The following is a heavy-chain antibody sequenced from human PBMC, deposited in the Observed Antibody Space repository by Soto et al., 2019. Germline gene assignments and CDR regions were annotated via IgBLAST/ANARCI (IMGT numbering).Heavy chain of an antibody. Sequence: QVQLVESGGVVVQPGRSLRLSCAASGFTFTHYDMHWVRQAPGKGLEWLAAISIDGSNKYFTDSVKGRFTISRDNSKNMLHLQLNSLRPEDTAIYYCAKARERYGDYSDFDYWGQGTLVTVSS. J-gene: IGHJ4*02. CDR2: ISIDGSNK. V-gene: IGHV3-30*18. D-gene: IGHD4-17*01. CDR1: GFTFTHYD. CDR3: AKARERYGDYSDFDY.